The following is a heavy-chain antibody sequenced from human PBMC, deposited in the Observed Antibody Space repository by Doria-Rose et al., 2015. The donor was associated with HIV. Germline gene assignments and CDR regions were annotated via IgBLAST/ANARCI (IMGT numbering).Heavy chain of an antibody. Sequence: QAQQQESFPGLVKPSETLSLTCSGSGGSISHYYWSWIRQPPGKGLAYIGDIFYTRSTNYSSSLKSRVSISLDTSKNKFSLRLSSVTAADTAVYYCARVLSGTYDYWGQGTLVNVSS. D-gene: IGHD6-25*01. CDR2: IFYTRST. CDR1: GGSISHYY. CDR3: ARVLSGTYDY. J-gene: IGHJ4*02. V-gene: IGHV4-59*01.